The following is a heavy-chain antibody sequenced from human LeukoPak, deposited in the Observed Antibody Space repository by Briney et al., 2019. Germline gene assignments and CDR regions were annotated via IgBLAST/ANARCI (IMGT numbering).Heavy chain of an antibody. V-gene: IGHV4-59*08. Sequence: SETLSLTCTVAGGSISSYYWSWIRQPPGKGLGWIGYIYYSGSTNYNPSLKSRVTISVDTSKNQFSLKLSSVTAADTAVYYCARLFGSYYYFDYWGQGTLVTVSS. D-gene: IGHD1-26*01. CDR3: ARLFGSYYYFDY. J-gene: IGHJ4*02. CDR1: GGSISSYY. CDR2: IYYSGST.